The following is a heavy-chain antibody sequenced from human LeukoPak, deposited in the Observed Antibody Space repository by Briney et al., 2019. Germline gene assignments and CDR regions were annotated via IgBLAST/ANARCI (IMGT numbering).Heavy chain of an antibody. CDR2: MNPNSGNT. V-gene: IGHV1-8*01. CDR1: GYTFTSYD. J-gene: IGHJ3*02. D-gene: IGHD3-22*01. Sequence: ASVKVSCKASGYTFTSYDINWVRQTTGQGLEWMGWMNPNSGNTGYAQKFQGRVTITRNTSISTAYMELSSRRSEDTAVYYCARDYYYDSSGYYYYAFDIWGQGTMVTVSS. CDR3: ARDYYYDSSGYYYYAFDI.